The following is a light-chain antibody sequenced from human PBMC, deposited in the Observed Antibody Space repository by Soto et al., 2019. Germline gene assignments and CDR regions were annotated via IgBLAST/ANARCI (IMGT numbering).Light chain of an antibody. J-gene: IGLJ1*01. CDR3: QSYDSSLSGYV. V-gene: IGLV1-40*01. Sequence: QSVLTQPPSVSGAPGQRVTISCTGSSSNIGASYEVHWYQQLPGRAPKLLIYGNNNRPSGVLDRFSGSKSGTSGSLAITGLQAEDEADYYCQSYDSSLSGYVFGTGTKLTVL. CDR2: GNN. CDR1: SSNIGASYE.